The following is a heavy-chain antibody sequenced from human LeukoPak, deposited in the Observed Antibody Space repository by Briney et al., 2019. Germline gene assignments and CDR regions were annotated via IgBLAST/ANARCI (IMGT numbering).Heavy chain of an antibody. V-gene: IGHV4-34*01. CDR1: GGSFSGYY. CDR3: ARDRGDGYNLGYYYYYGMDV. Sequence: SETLSLTCAVYGGSFSGYYWSWIRQPPGKGLEWIGEINHSGSTNYNPSLKSRVTISVDTSKNQFSLQLNSVTPEDTAVYYCARDRGDGYNLGYYYYYGMDVWGQGTTVTVSS. CDR2: INHSGST. D-gene: IGHD5-24*01. J-gene: IGHJ6*02.